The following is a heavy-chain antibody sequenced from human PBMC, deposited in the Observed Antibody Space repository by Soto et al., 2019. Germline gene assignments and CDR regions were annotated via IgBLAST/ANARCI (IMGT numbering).Heavy chain of an antibody. J-gene: IGHJ3*02. CDR1: GGTFSSYA. V-gene: IGHV1-69*13. D-gene: IGHD2-15*01. Sequence: SVKVSCKACGGTFSSYAISWVRQAPGQGLEWMGGIIPIFGTANYAQKFQGRVTITADESTSTAYVELSSLRSEDTAVYYCAIVSEDIVVVVAAIHDAFDIWGQGTMVTVSS. CDR3: AIVSEDIVVVVAAIHDAFDI. CDR2: IIPIFGTA.